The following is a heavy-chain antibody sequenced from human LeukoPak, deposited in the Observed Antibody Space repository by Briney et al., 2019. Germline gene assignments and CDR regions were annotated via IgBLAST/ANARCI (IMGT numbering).Heavy chain of an antibody. V-gene: IGHV4-59*01. Sequence: PSETLSLTCTVSGGSISSYYWSWIRQPPGKGLEWIGYIYYSGSTNYNPSLKSRVTISVDTSKNQFSLKLGSVTAADTAVYYCARRLYQGAFDIWGQGTMVTVSS. J-gene: IGHJ3*02. CDR2: IYYSGST. CDR3: ARRLYQGAFDI. D-gene: IGHD2-21*02. CDR1: GGSISSYY.